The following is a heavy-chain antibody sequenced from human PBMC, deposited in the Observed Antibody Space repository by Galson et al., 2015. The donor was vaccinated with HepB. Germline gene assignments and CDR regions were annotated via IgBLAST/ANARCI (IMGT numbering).Heavy chain of an antibody. CDR2: MNPNSGNT. Sequence: SVKVSCKASGYTFTSYDINWVRQATGQGLEWMGWMNPNSGNTGYAQKFQGRVTMTRNTSISTAYMELSSLRSEDTAVYYCARRAKVPAAMRGWNWFDPWGQGTLVTVSS. D-gene: IGHD2-2*01. CDR1: GYTFTSYD. CDR3: ARRAKVPAAMRGWNWFDP. J-gene: IGHJ5*02. V-gene: IGHV1-8*01.